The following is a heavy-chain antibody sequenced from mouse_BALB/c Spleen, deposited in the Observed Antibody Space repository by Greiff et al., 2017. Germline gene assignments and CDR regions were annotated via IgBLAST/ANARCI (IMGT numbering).Heavy chain of an antibody. CDR1: GFTFSSFG. Sequence: EVKVVESGGGLVQPGGSRKLSCAASGFTFSSFGMHWVRQAPEKGLEWVAYISSGSSTIYYADTVKGRFTISRDNPKNTLFLQMTSLRSEDTAMYYCARKGYGNYADAMDYWGQGTSVTVSS. CDR3: ARKGYGNYADAMDY. CDR2: ISSGSSTI. D-gene: IGHD2-10*02. V-gene: IGHV5-17*02. J-gene: IGHJ4*01.